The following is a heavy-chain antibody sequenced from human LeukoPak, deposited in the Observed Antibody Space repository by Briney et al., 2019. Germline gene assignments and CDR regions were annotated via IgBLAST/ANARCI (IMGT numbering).Heavy chain of an antibody. Sequence: GGCLRLSCSASGFTFSTCAMHWVRQAPGKGLEFVSGINDNGGTTHYADSVKGRFTISRDNSKNTVYLQMSSLRAEDTAVYHCVKDLSGTYSFDYWGQGTLVTVSS. V-gene: IGHV3-64D*06. J-gene: IGHJ4*02. CDR1: GFTFSTCA. D-gene: IGHD1-26*01. CDR2: INDNGGTT. CDR3: VKDLSGTYSFDY.